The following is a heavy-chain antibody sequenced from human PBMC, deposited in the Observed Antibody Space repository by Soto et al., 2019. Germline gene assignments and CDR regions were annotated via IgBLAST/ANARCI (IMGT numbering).Heavy chain of an antibody. J-gene: IGHJ4*02. V-gene: IGHV4-31*03. D-gene: IGHD3-9*01. CDR3: ARVDHRGYFAILTDS. CDR2: IYDSVNT. CDR1: GDSLSSGGHY. Sequence: PSETLSHTCTVSGDSLSSGGHYWSWIRQHPGKDLEWIGHIYDSVNTYYSPSLRSRVTISADMSTNQFSLNLRSVTAADTAVYYCARVDHRGYFAILTDSWGQGTLVTVSS.